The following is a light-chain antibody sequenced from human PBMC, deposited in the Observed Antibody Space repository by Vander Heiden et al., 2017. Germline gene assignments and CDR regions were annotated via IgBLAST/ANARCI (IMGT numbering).Light chain of an antibody. CDR2: AAS. CDR1: QSISNY. J-gene: IGKJ3*01. V-gene: IGKV1-39*01. Sequence: DIQMTQSPSSLSTSVGDRVTITCRASQSISNYLNWYQQKPGKAPKLLIYAASSLQSGVPSRFSGSGSGTDFTLTISSLQREDFATYYCQQTDSTPQTFGHGTKVDIK. CDR3: QQTDSTPQT.